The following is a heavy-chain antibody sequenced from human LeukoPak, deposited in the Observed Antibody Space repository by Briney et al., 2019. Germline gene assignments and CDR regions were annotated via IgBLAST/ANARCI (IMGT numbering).Heavy chain of an antibody. CDR3: ASIAAAGFWFDP. D-gene: IGHD6-13*01. V-gene: IGHV4-61*02. J-gene: IGHJ5*02. CDR1: GGSISSGSYY. CDR2: IYTSGST. Sequence: PSQTLSLTCTVSGGSISSGSYYWSWIRQPAGKGLEWIGRIYTSGSTNYNPSLKSRVTISVDTSKNQFSLKLSSVTAADTAVYYCASIAAAGFWFDPWGQGTLVTVSS.